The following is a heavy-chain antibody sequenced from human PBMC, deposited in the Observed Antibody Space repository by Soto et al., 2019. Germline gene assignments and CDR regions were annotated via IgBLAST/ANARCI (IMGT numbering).Heavy chain of an antibody. CDR1: GFTFSSYA. Sequence: GGSLRLSCAASGFTFSSYAMSWVRQAPGKGLEWVSAISGSGGSTYYADSVKGRFTISRDNSKNTLYLQMNSLRAEDTAVYYCAKGQTTVTTFFGFLPNDYWGQGTLVTVSS. CDR2: ISGSGGST. CDR3: AKGQTTVTTFFGFLPNDY. D-gene: IGHD4-17*01. V-gene: IGHV3-23*01. J-gene: IGHJ4*02.